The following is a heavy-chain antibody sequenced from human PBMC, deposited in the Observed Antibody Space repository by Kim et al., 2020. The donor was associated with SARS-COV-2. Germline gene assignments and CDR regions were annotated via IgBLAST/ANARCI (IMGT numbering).Heavy chain of an antibody. V-gene: IGHV3-23*01. D-gene: IGHD3-10*01. CDR3: AKVGGALLYYYYGMDV. Sequence: GGSLRLSCAASGFTFSSYAMSWVRQAPGKGLEWVSAMSGSGGSTYYADSVKGRFTISRDNSKNTLYLQMNSLRAEDTAVYYCAKVGGALLYYYYGMDVWGQGTTVTVSS. CDR2: MSGSGGST. J-gene: IGHJ6*02. CDR1: GFTFSSYA.